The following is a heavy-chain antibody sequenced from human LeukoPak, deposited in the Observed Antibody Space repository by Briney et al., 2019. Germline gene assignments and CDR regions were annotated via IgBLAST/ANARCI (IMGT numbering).Heavy chain of an antibody. D-gene: IGHD1-26*01. J-gene: IGHJ5*02. CDR1: GGTFTNYV. CDR2: IIPIFGTA. V-gene: IGHV1-69*01. Sequence: ASVKVSWKASGGTFTNYVITWVRQAPGHGLEWMGGIIPIFGTAKYAQKFQGKVTITADESTNTAYMELSSLRSEDTAVYYCARGGVGATTYVWFDPWGQGTLVTVSS. CDR3: ARGGVGATTYVWFDP.